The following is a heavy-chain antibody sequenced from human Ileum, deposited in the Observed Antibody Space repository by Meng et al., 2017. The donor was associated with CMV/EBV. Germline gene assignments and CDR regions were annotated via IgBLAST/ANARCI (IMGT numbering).Heavy chain of an antibody. J-gene: IGHJ4*02. V-gene: IGHV3-11*01. CDR3: AKDTGNTGWYHYFDS. CDR1: GFTFSDYY. D-gene: IGHD6-19*01. Sequence: GESLKISCAASGFTFSDYYMSWIRQAPGKGLEWVSYISSSGSNIYYADSVKGRFTISRDNAKNSLYLQMNSLRADDTALYYCAKDTGNTGWYHYFDSWGQGTLVTVSS. CDR2: ISSSGSNI.